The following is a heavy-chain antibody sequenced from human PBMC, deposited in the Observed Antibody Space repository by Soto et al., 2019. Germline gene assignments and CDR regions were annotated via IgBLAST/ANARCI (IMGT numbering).Heavy chain of an antibody. CDR3: AKAMGDFWRGYYSGYYDYGMEV. V-gene: IGHV3-23*01. D-gene: IGHD3-3*01. J-gene: IGHJ6*02. CDR2: ISGSGGST. CDR1: GLTFSSYA. Sequence: GYLGLSAAASGLTFSSYAMSWVRQALGKGLDWVSAISGSGGSTYYADSVKGRFTISRDNCKNTLYLQMNSLRAEDTAVYYCAKAMGDFWRGYYSGYYDYGMEVWGQGTTVTV.